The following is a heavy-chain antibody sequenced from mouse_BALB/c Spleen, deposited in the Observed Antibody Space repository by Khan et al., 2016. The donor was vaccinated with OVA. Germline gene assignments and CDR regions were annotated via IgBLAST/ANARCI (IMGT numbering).Heavy chain of an antibody. CDR2: ISYSGGT. J-gene: IGHJ2*01. V-gene: IGHV3-2*02. CDR1: GCSITSGYA. Sequence: VQLQQSGPGLVKPSQSLSLTCTVTGCSITSGYAWNWIRQFPGNKLEWMGYISYSGGTSYNPSLKSRISITRDTSKNQFFLQLNSVTTEDTATYCCARGNYYGYYFDYWGQGTPLTVAS. CDR3: ARGNYYGYYFDY. D-gene: IGHD1-1*01.